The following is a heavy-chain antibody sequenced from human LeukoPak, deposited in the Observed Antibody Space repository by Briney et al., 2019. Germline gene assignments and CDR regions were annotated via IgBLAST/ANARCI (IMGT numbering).Heavy chain of an antibody. CDR2: INPNSGGT. CDR3: ARGRRILGGPENAGDFFDF. V-gene: IGHV1-2*02. Sequence: ASVKVSCKASGYTFTGYYMHWVRQAPGRGLEWMGWINPNSGGTNYAQKFQGRVTMTRDTSIASSYMELTGLESDDTAVYYCARGRRILGGPENAGDFFDFWGQGSLVTVSS. CDR1: GYTFTGYY. J-gene: IGHJ4*01. D-gene: IGHD3-16*01.